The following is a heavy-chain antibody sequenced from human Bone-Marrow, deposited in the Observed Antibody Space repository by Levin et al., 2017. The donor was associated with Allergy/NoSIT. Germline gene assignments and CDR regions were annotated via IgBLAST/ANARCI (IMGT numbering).Heavy chain of an antibody. CDR2: IYYSGST. CDR1: GGSINSGDYF. V-gene: IGHV4-30-4*01. J-gene: IGHJ5*02. Sequence: PSQTLSLTCAVSGGSINSGDYFWSWIRQAPGRGLEWVAYIYYSGSTFFNPSLKSRVTISLDTSKNQFSLRVNSVTAADTAVYYCARARLSAAGIFREFDLWGQGTLVTVSS. D-gene: IGHD6-13*01. CDR3: ARARLSAAGIFREFDL.